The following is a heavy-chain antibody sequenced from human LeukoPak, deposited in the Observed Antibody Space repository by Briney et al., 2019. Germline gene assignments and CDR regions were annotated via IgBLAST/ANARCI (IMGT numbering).Heavy chain of an antibody. V-gene: IGHV3-23*01. J-gene: IGHJ1*01. CDR2: ISGSGGST. CDR1: GFTFSSYA. D-gene: IGHD3-22*01. CDR3: AKDPYYYDSSGYSEYFQL. Sequence: GGSLRLSCAASGFTFSSYAMSWVRQAPGKGLEWVSAISGSGGSTYYADSVKGRFTISRDNSKNTLYLQMNSLRAEDTAVYYCAKDPYYYDSSGYSEYFQLWGQGTLVTVSS.